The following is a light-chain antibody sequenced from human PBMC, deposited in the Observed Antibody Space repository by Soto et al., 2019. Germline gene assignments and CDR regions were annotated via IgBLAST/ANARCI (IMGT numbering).Light chain of an antibody. V-gene: IGLV2-23*01. CDR3: SSYAGSVL. J-gene: IGLJ2*01. CDR2: EGS. Sequence: QSALTQPASVSGSPGQSITISCTGTSSDVGSYNLVSWYQQHSGKAPKVMIYEGSKRPSGVSNRFSGSKSGNTASLTISGLQAEDEADYYCSSYAGSVLFGGGTKVTVL. CDR1: SSDVGSYNL.